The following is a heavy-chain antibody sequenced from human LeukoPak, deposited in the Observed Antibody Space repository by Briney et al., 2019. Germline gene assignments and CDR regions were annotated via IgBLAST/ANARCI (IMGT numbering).Heavy chain of an antibody. D-gene: IGHD5-18*01. Sequence: PGGSLRLSCAASGFTFSSYAMHWVRQAPGKGLEWVAVISYDGGNKYYADSVKGRFTISRDNSKNTLYLQMNSLRAEDTAVYYCARDTAMVTNYFDYWGQGTLVTVSS. CDR2: ISYDGGNK. V-gene: IGHV3-30-3*01. CDR3: ARDTAMVTNYFDY. J-gene: IGHJ4*02. CDR1: GFTFSSYA.